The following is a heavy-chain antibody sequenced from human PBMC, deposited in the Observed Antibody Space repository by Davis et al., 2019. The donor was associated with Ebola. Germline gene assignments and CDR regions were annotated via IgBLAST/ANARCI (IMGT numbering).Heavy chain of an antibody. CDR1: GGTFSSYA. CDR2: MNPNSGNT. Sequence: ASVKVSCKASGGTFSSYAISWVRQATGQGLEWMGWMNPNSGNTGYAQKFQGRVTMTRNTSISTAYMELSSLRSDDTAVYYCARDRQLLDYYYYGMDVWGQGTTVTVSS. V-gene: IGHV1-8*02. J-gene: IGHJ6*02. D-gene: IGHD6-6*01. CDR3: ARDRQLLDYYYYGMDV.